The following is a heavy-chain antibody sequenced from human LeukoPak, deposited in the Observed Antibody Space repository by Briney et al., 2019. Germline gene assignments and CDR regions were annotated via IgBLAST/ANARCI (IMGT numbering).Heavy chain of an antibody. CDR2: ISYDGSNK. V-gene: IGHV3-30*18. CDR3: AKVAQVYSSGWYGLDY. D-gene: IGHD6-19*01. CDR1: RFTFSSYG. Sequence: PGGSLRLSCAASRFTFSSYGMHWVRQAPGKGLEWVAVISYDGSNKYYADSVKGRFTISRDNSKNTLYLQMNSLRAEDTAVYYCAKVAQVYSSGWYGLDYWGQGTLVTVSS. J-gene: IGHJ4*02.